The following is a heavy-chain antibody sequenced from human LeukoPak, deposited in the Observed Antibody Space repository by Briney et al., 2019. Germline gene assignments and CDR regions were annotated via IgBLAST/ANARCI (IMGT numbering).Heavy chain of an antibody. CDR1: GLTFSSYA. CDR3: AKPISSGWYSFDY. Sequence: GGSLRLSCAASGLTFSSYAMSWVRQARGKGLEWVSAISGSGGSTYSADSVKGRFTISRDNSKNTLYLQINSLRAEDTAVYYCAKPISSGWYSFDYWGQGTLVTVSS. V-gene: IGHV3-23*01. D-gene: IGHD6-19*01. J-gene: IGHJ4*02. CDR2: ISGSGGST.